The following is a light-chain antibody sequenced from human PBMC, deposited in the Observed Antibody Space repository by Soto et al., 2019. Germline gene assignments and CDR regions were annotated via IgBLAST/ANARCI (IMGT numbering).Light chain of an antibody. CDR2: DAS. CDR3: QQRSNWPRGS. J-gene: IGKJ1*01. V-gene: IGKV3-11*01. Sequence: EIVLTQSPATLSLSPGERATLSCRASQSVSSYLAWYQQKPGQAPRLLIYDASNRATGIPARFSGSGSGTYFTLTISSLEPEDFAVYYCQQRSNWPRGSFGQGTKVEIK. CDR1: QSVSSY.